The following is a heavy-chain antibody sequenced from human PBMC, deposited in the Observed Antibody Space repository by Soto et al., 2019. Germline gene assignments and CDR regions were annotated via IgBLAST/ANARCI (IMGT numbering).Heavy chain of an antibody. D-gene: IGHD3-10*01. V-gene: IGHV1-2*04. CDR3: ARVPTSGRDYYYYGMDV. CDR1: GCTFTGYY. Sequence: ASVKVSCKASGCTFTGYYMHWVRQAPGQGLEWMGWINPNSGGTNYAQKFQGWVTMTRDTSISTAYMELSRLRSDDTAVYYCARVPTSGRDYYYYGMDVWGQGTTVTVSS. CDR2: INPNSGGT. J-gene: IGHJ6*02.